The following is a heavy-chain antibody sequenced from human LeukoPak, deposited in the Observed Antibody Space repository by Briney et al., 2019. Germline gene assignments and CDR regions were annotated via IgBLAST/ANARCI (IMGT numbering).Heavy chain of an antibody. D-gene: IGHD2-2*01. J-gene: IGHJ5*02. V-gene: IGHV1-2*02. CDR1: GYTFTGYY. CDR3: ATYCSSTSCYELYNWFDP. Sequence: ASVKVSCKASGYTFTGYYMHWVRQAPGQGLEWMGWINPSSGGTNYAQKFQGRVTMTRDTSISTAYMELSRLRSDDTAVYYCATYCSSTSCYELYNWFDPWGQGTLVTVSS. CDR2: INPSSGGT.